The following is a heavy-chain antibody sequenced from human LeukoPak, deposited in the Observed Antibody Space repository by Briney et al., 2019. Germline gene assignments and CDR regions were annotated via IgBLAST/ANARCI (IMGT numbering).Heavy chain of an antibody. CDR2: ISSRSNTI. CDR3: VEGGAARFDY. D-gene: IGHD5-18*01. J-gene: IGHJ4*02. CDR1: GFIFSSYS. Sequence: PGGSLRLSCEASGFIFSSYSMNWVRQAPGKGLEWVSYISSRSNTIYYADSVKGRFTISRDNSKNTLYLQMNSLRAEDTAVYYCVEGGAARFDYWGQGTLVAVSS. V-gene: IGHV3-48*01.